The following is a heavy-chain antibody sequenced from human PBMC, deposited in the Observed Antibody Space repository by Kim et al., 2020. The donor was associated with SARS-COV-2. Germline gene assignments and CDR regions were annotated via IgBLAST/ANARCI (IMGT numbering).Heavy chain of an antibody. CDR1: GFTFSSYG. CDR2: IWYDGSNK. Sequence: GGSLRLSCAASGFTFSSYGMHWVRQAPGKGLEWVAVIWYDGSNKYYADSVKGRFTISRDNSKNTLYLQMNSLRAEDTAVYYCARVIGWELQYYGMDVWGQGTTVTVSS. CDR3: ARVIGWELQYYGMDV. J-gene: IGHJ6*02. V-gene: IGHV3-33*01. D-gene: IGHD1-26*01.